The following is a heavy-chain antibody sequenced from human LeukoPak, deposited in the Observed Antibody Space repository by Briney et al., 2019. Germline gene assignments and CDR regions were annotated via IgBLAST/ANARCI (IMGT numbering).Heavy chain of an antibody. CDR1: GFTSSSYS. CDR3: ARGHTRYYDFWSEGSKNDY. D-gene: IGHD3-3*01. CDR2: ISSSSSYI. V-gene: IGHV3-21*01. Sequence: GGSLRLSCAASGFTSSSYSMTWVRQAPGKGLEWVSSISSSSSYIYYADSVKGRFTISRDNSKNTLYLQMNSLRAEDTAVYYCARGHTRYYDFWSEGSKNDYWGQGTLVTVSS. J-gene: IGHJ4*02.